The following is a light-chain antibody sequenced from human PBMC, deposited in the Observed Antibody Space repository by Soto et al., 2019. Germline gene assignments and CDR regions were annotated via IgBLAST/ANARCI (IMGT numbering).Light chain of an antibody. Sequence: IQMTQSPSSLSASVGDRVTITCRASQGIRNDLDWFQQKPGKAPKLLIYAASNLQSGVPSRFSGSGSGTDFTLTISSLQPEDFATYYCQQSYTTPPWTFGQGTKVDIK. V-gene: IGKV1-39*01. CDR3: QQSYTTPPWT. J-gene: IGKJ1*01. CDR2: AAS. CDR1: QGIRND.